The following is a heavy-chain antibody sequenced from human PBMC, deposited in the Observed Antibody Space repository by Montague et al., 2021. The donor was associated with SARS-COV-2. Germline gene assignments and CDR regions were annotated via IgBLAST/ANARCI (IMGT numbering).Heavy chain of an antibody. J-gene: IGHJ4*02. CDR2: ISNSGDTK. CDR3: ARAGEDYYYDSSGFLY. V-gene: IGHV3-48*03. CDR1: GFIFSSYE. D-gene: IGHD3-22*01. Sequence: SLRLSCAASGFIFSSYEMNWVRQAPGKGLEWVSYISNSGDTKYYADSVKGRFTISRDNAKSSLYLQMSSLRAEDTAVYYCARAGEDYYYDSSGFLYWGQGILVTVSS.